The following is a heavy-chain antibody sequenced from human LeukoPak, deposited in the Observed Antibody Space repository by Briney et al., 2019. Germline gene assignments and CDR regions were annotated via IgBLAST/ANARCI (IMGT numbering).Heavy chain of an antibody. J-gene: IGHJ4*02. CDR1: GFTFSSYA. D-gene: IGHD3-10*01. CDR3: AKDRMTVVPGVIIHTFDY. V-gene: IGHV3-23*01. Sequence: PGGSLRLSCAASGFTFSSYAMSWVRQAPGKGLEWVSAISGSGGSTYYADSVKGRFTISRDNSKNTLYLQMNSLRAEDTDVYYCAKDRMTVVPGVIIHTFDYWGQGTLVTVSS. CDR2: ISGSGGST.